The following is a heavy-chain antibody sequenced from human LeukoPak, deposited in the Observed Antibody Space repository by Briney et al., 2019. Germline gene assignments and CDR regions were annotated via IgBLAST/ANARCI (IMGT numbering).Heavy chain of an antibody. CDR3: ARVVAANRYVLGYMDV. V-gene: IGHV3-64*01. Sequence: PGGSLRLSCAASGFTFSSYAMHWVRQAPGKGLEYVSAISSNGGSTYYANSVKGRFTISRDNSKNTLYLQMGSLRAEDMAVYYCARVVAANRYVLGYMDVWGKGTTVTISS. D-gene: IGHD2-15*01. CDR2: ISSNGGST. J-gene: IGHJ6*03. CDR1: GFTFSSYA.